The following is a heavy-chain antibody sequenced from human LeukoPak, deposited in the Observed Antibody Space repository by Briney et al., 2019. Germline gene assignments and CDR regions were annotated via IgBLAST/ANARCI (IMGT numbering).Heavy chain of an antibody. Sequence: GGSLRLSCAASGFTFSSYGMHWVRQAPGKGLEWVSGISWNSGSIGYADSVKGRFTISRDNAKNSLYLQMNSLRAEDTALYYCAKAPGWYTNFDYWGQGTLVTVSS. CDR2: ISWNSGSI. D-gene: IGHD6-19*01. J-gene: IGHJ4*02. CDR1: GFTFSSYG. CDR3: AKAPGWYTNFDY. V-gene: IGHV3-9*01.